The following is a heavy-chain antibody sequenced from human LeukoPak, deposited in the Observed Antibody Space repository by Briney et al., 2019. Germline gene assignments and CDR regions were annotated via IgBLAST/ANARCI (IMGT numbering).Heavy chain of an antibody. D-gene: IGHD3-3*01. CDR2: VSYDGSHQ. CDR1: GFTFTSYV. CDR3: ARDPGALRYLEWGDYMDV. Sequence: PGRSLRLSCAASGFTFTSYVIHWVRQAPGKGLEWVAVVSYDGSHQDYADSVKGRFSISRDNSKNTLHLQMNSLRPEDTAVYYCARDPGALRYLEWGDYMDVWDKGTTVTVSS. J-gene: IGHJ6*03. V-gene: IGHV3-30*16.